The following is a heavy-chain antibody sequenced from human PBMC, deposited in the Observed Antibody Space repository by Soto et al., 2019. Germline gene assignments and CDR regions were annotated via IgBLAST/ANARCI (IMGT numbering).Heavy chain of an antibody. D-gene: IGHD2-15*01. V-gene: IGHV4-34*01. J-gene: IGHJ4*02. CDR1: GGSFSGYY. CDR3: ARASVVVLFDY. Sequence: QVQLQQWGAGLLKPSETLSLTCAVYGGSFSGYYWSWIRQPPGKGLEWIGEINHSGSTNYNPSLKSRVTISVDTAKNQFSLKLSSVTAADTAVYYCARASVVVLFDYWGQGTLVTVSS. CDR2: INHSGST.